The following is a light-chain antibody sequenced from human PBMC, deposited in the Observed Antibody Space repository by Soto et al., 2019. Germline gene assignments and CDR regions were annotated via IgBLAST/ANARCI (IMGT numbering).Light chain of an antibody. Sequence: DIQMTQSPSSLSASVGDRVTITCRASQSIRNYLNWYQQKPGKAPNLLIFAASSLQSGVPSRISGSGSGTDFTLTISSLQPEDFATYYCQQSYSTPETFGQGTKVDIK. CDR2: AAS. V-gene: IGKV1-39*01. CDR1: QSIRNY. J-gene: IGKJ1*01. CDR3: QQSYSTPET.